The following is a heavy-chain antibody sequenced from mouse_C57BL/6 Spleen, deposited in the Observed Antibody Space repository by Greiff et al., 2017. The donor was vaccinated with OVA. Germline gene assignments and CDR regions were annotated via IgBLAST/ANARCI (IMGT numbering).Heavy chain of an antibody. D-gene: IGHD3-1*01. CDR3: ARYIGGYFDV. CDR1: GFTFTDYY. Sequence: EVMLVESGGGLVQPGGSLSLSCAASGFTFTDYYMSWVRQPPGKALEWLGFFRNKANGYTTEYSASVKGRFTISRDNSQSILYLQMNALRAEDSATYYCARYIGGYFDVWGTGTTVTVSS. CDR2: FRNKANGYTT. J-gene: IGHJ1*03. V-gene: IGHV7-3*01.